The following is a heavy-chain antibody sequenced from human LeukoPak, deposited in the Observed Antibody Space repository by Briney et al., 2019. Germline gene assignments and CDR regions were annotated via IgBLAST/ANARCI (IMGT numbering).Heavy chain of an antibody. CDR2: IYYSGST. Sequence: KPSETLSLTCTVSGGSISSYCWSWIRQPPGKGLEWIGYIYYSGSTDYSPSLKSRVTISVDTSKNQFSLKLSSVTAADTAVYYCARGAYSSSWYYFDYWGQGTLVTVSS. CDR3: ARGAYSSSWYYFDY. V-gene: IGHV4-59*08. J-gene: IGHJ4*02. D-gene: IGHD6-13*01. CDR1: GGSISSYC.